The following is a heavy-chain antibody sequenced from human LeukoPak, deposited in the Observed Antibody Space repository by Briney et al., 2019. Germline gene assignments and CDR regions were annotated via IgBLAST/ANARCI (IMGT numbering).Heavy chain of an antibody. Sequence: GGSLRLSCAASGFTFSTYAMSWVRQAPGKGLEWVSVISGSGSSTYYADSVKGRFTISRDNSKNTLYLQMNSLRAEDTAVYYCAKEMATIRAFDLWGQGTMVTVSS. CDR2: ISGSGSST. J-gene: IGHJ3*01. CDR1: GFTFSTYA. D-gene: IGHD5-24*01. CDR3: AKEMATIRAFDL. V-gene: IGHV3-23*01.